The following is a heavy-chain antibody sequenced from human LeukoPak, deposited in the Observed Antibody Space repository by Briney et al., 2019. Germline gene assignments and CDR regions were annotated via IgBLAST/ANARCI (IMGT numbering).Heavy chain of an antibody. D-gene: IGHD2-15*01. J-gene: IGHJ5*02. V-gene: IGHV3-48*01. CDR1: GFTFSSYS. CDR3: ARDGLPRSPTSGWFDP. CDR2: ISSSSSTI. Sequence: PGGSLRLSCAASGFTFSSYSMNWVRQAPGKGLEWVSYISSSSSTIYYADSVKGRFTISRDNAKNSLYLQMNSLRAEDTAIYYCARDGLPRSPTSGWFDPWGQGTLVTVSS.